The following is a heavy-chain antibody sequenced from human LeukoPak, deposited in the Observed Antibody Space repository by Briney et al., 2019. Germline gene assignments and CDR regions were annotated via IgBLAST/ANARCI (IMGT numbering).Heavy chain of an antibody. CDR1: GFTLSSYW. D-gene: IGHD3-22*01. CDR2: IKQDGSEK. CDR3: ARDLGQYYDTSDNWFDP. V-gene: IGHV3-7*01. J-gene: IGHJ5*02. Sequence: PGGSLRLSCAASGFTLSSYWMSWVRQAPRKGLEWVANIKQDGSEKYYVDSVKGRFTSSRDNGKNSLYLQMNSLRAEDTAVYYGARDLGQYYDTSDNWFDPWGQGTLVTVSS.